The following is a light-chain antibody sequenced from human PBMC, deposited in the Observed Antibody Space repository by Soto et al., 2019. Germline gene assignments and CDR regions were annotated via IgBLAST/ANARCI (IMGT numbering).Light chain of an antibody. J-gene: IGKJ1*01. CDR3: QQYGRSPHT. CDR1: QSVRSSY. Sequence: EIVLTQSPCTLSLSPGERATLSCRASQSVRSSYLAWYQQKPGQAPWLLIYGASSRATGIPDRFSGSGSGTDFTLTISRLEPEDFAVYYCQQYGRSPHTFGQGTKVDIK. V-gene: IGKV3-20*01. CDR2: GAS.